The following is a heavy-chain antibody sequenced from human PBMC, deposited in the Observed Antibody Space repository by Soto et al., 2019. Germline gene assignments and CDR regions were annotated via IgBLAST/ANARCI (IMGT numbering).Heavy chain of an antibody. CDR3: AKVSISGGYYGSGSGVYFDY. CDR1: GFTFDDYA. V-gene: IGHV3-9*01. CDR2: ISWNSGSI. Sequence: GGSLSLSCAASGFTFDDYAMHWVRQAPGKGLEWVSGISWNSGSIGYADSVKGRFTISRDNAKNSLYLQMNSLRAEDTALYYCAKVSISGGYYGSGSGVYFDYWGQGTLVTVSS. D-gene: IGHD3-10*01. J-gene: IGHJ4*02.